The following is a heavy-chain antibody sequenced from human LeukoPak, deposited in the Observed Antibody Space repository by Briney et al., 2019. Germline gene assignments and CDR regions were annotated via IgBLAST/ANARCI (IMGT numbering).Heavy chain of an antibody. CDR3: ARTGAVAGTAFDI. Sequence: SETLSLTCAVSGGSISSSNWWSWVRQPPGKGLEWIGENYHSGSTYYNPSLKSRVTISVDRSKNQFSLKLSSVTAADTAVYYCARTGAVAGTAFDIWGQGTMVTVSS. V-gene: IGHV4-4*02. CDR2: NYHSGST. J-gene: IGHJ3*02. D-gene: IGHD6-19*01. CDR1: GGSISSSNW.